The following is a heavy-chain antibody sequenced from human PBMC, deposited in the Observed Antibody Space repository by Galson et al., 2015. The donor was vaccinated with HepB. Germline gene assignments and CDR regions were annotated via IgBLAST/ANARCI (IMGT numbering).Heavy chain of an antibody. V-gene: IGHV3-74*03. CDR3: TREPDYYYDGSGYPECFQH. J-gene: IGHJ1*01. D-gene: IGHD3-22*01. Sequence: SLRLSCAASGFTFSRYWMHWVRQAPGKGLVWVSRVSGDGISTTYADSVKGRFTISRDNAKNTLYLQMNSLRAEDTAVYYCTREPDYYYDGSGYPECFQHWGQGTLVTISS. CDR2: VSGDGIST. CDR1: GFTFSRYW.